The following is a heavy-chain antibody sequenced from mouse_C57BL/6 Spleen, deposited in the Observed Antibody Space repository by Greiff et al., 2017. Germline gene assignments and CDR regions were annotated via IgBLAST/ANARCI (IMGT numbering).Heavy chain of an antibody. V-gene: IGHV1-42*01. Sequence: VQLQQSGPELVKPGASVKISCKASGYSFTGYYMNWVKQSPEKSLEWIGEINPSTGGTTYNQKFKAKATLTVDKSSSTAYMQLKSLTSEDSAVYYCARVVEGYFDVWGTGTTVTVSS. D-gene: IGHD1-1*01. CDR2: INPSTGGT. CDR1: GYSFTGYY. J-gene: IGHJ1*03. CDR3: ARVVEGYFDV.